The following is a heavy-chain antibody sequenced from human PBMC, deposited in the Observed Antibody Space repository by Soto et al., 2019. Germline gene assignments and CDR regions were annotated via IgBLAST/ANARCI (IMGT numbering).Heavy chain of an antibody. Sequence: EVQLVESGGGLVQPGGSLRLSCVASGFTLSRYSMNWVRQAPGKGLEWVSYISRSSSTIYYADSVKGRFTSSRDNAENSLSLQMNSLRAEDTAVYYCARDLAGGIPDSWGQGTRVTVSS. CDR2: ISRSSSTI. CDR3: ARDLAGGIPDS. CDR1: GFTLSRYS. D-gene: IGHD6-13*01. J-gene: IGHJ4*02. V-gene: IGHV3-48*01.